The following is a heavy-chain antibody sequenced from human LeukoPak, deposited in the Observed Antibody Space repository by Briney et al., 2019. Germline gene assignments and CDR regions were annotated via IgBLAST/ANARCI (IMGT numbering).Heavy chain of an antibody. D-gene: IGHD4-11*01. J-gene: IGHJ4*02. Sequence: ASVKVSRKTSGYTFTDYYIHWVRQAPGQGLEWMGWINPNSGETNSAQKFQGRVTMTGDTSISTAYMELSRVTSDDTAVYYCARDRDYSNTERGFDYWGQGTLVTVSS. CDR1: GYTFTDYY. V-gene: IGHV1-2*02. CDR2: INPNSGET. CDR3: ARDRDYSNTERGFDY.